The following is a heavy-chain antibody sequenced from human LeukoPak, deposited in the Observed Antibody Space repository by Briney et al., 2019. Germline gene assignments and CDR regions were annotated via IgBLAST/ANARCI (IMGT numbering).Heavy chain of an antibody. CDR1: GFTFSTYA. V-gene: IGHV3-48*02. J-gene: IGHJ3*01. CDR2: ITTSSSTI. Sequence: GGSLRLSCAVSGFTFSTYAMNWVRQAPGKGLEWVSFITTSSSTIYYADSVKGRFTISRDNAKNSLCLQMNSLRDEDTAVYHCVRDRVGGSFDVWGQGTMVTVSS. CDR3: VRDRVGGSFDV. D-gene: IGHD2-2*01.